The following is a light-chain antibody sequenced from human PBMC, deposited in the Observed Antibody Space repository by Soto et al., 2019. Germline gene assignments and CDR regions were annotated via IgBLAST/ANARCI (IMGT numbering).Light chain of an antibody. Sequence: QSVLTQPPSVSGAPGQRVTISCTGSSSNIGAGYDVHWYQQLPGTAPKLLIYGNSNRPSGVPDRFSGSKSGTSASLAITGLQAEDEADYYCQSYDSSLSVDFFGTGTKLTVL. V-gene: IGLV1-40*01. CDR2: GNS. J-gene: IGLJ1*01. CDR3: QSYDSSLSVDF. CDR1: SSNIGAGYD.